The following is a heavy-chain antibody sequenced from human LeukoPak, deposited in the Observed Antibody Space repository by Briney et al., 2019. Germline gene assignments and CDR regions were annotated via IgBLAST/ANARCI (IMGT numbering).Heavy chain of an antibody. Sequence: GGSLRLSCAASGFTFNNYAMNWVRQAPGKGLEWVSSISGGGETTYYADSAKGRFTISRDDSTNTLHLQMNSLKAEDTAVYYCAKSAYAGYDWGYMGQSWGQGTLVTVSS. J-gene: IGHJ1*01. CDR2: ISGGGETT. D-gene: IGHD5-12*01. CDR3: AKSAYAGYDWGYMGQS. CDR1: GFTFNNYA. V-gene: IGHV3-23*01.